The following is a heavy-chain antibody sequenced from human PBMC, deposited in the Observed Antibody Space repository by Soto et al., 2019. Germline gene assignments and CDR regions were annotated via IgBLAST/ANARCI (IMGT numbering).Heavy chain of an antibody. V-gene: IGHV4-31*03. CDR3: AREYRASPGAYFDY. D-gene: IGHD1-26*01. CDR1: GGSISSGGYY. J-gene: IGHJ4*02. CDR2: IYYSGST. Sequence: QVQLQESGPGLVKPSQTLSLTCTVSGGSISSGGYYWSWIRQHPGKGLEWIGYIYYSGSTYYNPSPTSRVTISVDTSKNQFCLKLSSVTAADTAVYYCAREYRASPGAYFDYWGQGTLVTVSS.